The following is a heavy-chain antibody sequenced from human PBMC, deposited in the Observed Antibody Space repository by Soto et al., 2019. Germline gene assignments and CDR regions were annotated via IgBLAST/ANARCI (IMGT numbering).Heavy chain of an antibody. J-gene: IGHJ5*02. Sequence: SETLSLTCTVSGGSISSYYWSWIRQPPGKGLGWMGFIYYSGSTNYNPSLKSRVTISVDTSKNQFSLKLSSVTAADTAVYYCVVHDYIWGSFDPWGQGTLVTVSS. D-gene: IGHD3-16*01. CDR1: GGSISSYY. V-gene: IGHV4-59*01. CDR2: IYYSGST. CDR3: VVHDYIWGSFDP.